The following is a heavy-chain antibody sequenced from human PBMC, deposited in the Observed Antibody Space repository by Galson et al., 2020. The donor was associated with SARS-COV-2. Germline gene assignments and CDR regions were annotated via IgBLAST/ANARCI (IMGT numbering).Heavy chain of an antibody. V-gene: IGHV3-33*06. Sequence: GESLKISCAASGFTFSSYGMHWVRQAPGKGLEWVAVIWYDGSNKYYADSVKGRFTISRDNSKNTLYLQMNSLRAEDTAVYYCAKDGSWSTEYYFDYWGQGTLVTVSS. J-gene: IGHJ4*02. CDR2: IWYDGSNK. CDR1: GFTFSSYG. CDR3: AKDGSWSTEYYFDY.